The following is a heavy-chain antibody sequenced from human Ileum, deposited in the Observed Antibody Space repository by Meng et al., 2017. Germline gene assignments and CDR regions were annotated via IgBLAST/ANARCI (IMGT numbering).Heavy chain of an antibody. CDR1: DYTFTGYG. J-gene: IGHJ4*02. Sequence: QVQPVQSGPEVKKPGASVKVSCKASDYTFTGYGVSWVRQAPGQGLEWMAWLGAHDGDTSHAPKFQGRVTVSADRPTATAYMELRSLRSDDTAVYYCARGTSGRGYSDYWGQRTLVTVSS. CDR3: ARGTSGRGYSDY. CDR2: LGAHDGDT. V-gene: IGHV1-18*01. D-gene: IGHD3-10*01.